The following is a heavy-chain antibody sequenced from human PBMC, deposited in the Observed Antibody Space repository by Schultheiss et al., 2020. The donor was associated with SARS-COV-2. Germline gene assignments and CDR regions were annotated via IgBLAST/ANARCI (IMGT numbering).Heavy chain of an antibody. Sequence: SETLSLTCAVSGYSISSGYYWGWIRQPPGKGLEWIGEIYHSGSTNYNPSLKSRVTISVDKSKNQFSLKLSSVTAADTAVYYCARRVGSSGWEKDFDYWGQGTLVTVSS. V-gene: IGHV4-38-2*01. CDR3: ARRVGSSGWEKDFDY. CDR2: IYHSGST. J-gene: IGHJ4*02. CDR1: GYSISSGYY. D-gene: IGHD6-19*01.